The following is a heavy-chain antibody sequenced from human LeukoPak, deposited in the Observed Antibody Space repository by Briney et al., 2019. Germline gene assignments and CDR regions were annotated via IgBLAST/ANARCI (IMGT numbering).Heavy chain of an antibody. J-gene: IGHJ4*02. V-gene: IGHV3-23*01. CDR2: ISGSGGST. D-gene: IGHD2-2*02. CDR3: AKVVVPAAIPYYFDY. CDR1: GGSISSHY. Sequence: PSETLSLTCTVSGGSISSHYWSWIRQPPGKGLEWVSAISGSGGSTYYADSVKGRFTISRDNSKNTLYLQMNSLRAEDTAVYYCAKVVVPAAIPYYFDYWGQGTLVTVSS.